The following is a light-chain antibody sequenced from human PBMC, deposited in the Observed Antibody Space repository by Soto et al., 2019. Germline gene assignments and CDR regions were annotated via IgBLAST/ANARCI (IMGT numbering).Light chain of an antibody. Sequence: QSVLTQPPSVSGAPGQRVTISCTGSSSKIGAGNDVHWNQQLPGTAPKLLIYGNSNRPSGVPDRFSGSKSGTSASLAITGLQAEDEADYYCQSYDSSLSGSVFGGGTKVTVL. CDR1: SSKIGAGND. V-gene: IGLV1-40*01. J-gene: IGLJ3*02. CDR2: GNS. CDR3: QSYDSSLSGSV.